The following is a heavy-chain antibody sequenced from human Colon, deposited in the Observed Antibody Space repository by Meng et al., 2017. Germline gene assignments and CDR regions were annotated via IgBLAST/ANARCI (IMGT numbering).Heavy chain of an antibody. V-gene: IGHV3-33*01. CDR2: IWYDESKK. J-gene: IGHJ4*02. CDR1: GFSFNDYG. Sequence: QVQLVESGGGVVQPGRSLRLSGAASGFSFNDYGMAWVRQAPGKGLEWVALIWYDESKKQYGDSVKGRFTISRDNSKNTLHLEMNNLRAEDTAVYYCARDSRRLDYWGQGTLATVSS. CDR3: ARDSRRLDY. D-gene: IGHD1-14*01.